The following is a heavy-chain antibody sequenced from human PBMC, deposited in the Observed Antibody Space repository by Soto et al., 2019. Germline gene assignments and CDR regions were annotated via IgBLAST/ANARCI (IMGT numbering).Heavy chain of an antibody. V-gene: IGHV1-69*12. CDR1: GDTFSTYP. J-gene: IGHJ6*02. D-gene: IGHD1-26*01. Sequence: QVQLVQSGAEVKKPGSSVTVSCKASGDTFSTYPITWMRQAPGHVLEWMGGIIPRSATSKYAQKFQGRVTITADESTSTVYMELSIVQTTVNSDYYYSAMDVWGPGTTVTVSS. CDR3: SAMDV. CDR2: IIPRSATS.